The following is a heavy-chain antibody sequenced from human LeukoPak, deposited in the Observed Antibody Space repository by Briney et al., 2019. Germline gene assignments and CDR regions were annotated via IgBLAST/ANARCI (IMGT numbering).Heavy chain of an antibody. CDR3: ARGGDRRGFDY. Sequence: SETLSLTCAVSGGSISSSDWWSWVRQPPGRGLEWIGYIWRSDHTNYNPSLKSRVTMSLDKSKNQFSLKLRSLTAADTAVYYCARGGDRRGFDYWGQGTLSPSPQ. V-gene: IGHV4-4*02. D-gene: IGHD1-14*01. CDR2: IWRSDHT. J-gene: IGHJ4*02. CDR1: GGSISSSDW.